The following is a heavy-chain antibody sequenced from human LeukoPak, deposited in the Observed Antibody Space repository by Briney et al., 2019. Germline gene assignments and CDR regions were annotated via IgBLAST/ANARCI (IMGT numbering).Heavy chain of an antibody. CDR2: INHSGNT. J-gene: IGHJ4*02. D-gene: IGHD3-3*01. V-gene: IGHV4-34*01. CDR3: AREVRANDFWSGYSSGSIFDY. Sequence: SETLSLTCAVYGGSFSNYYWTWIRQSPGKGLEWIGEINHSGNTNDNPSLKSRVTISLDTSKNQFSLKLISVTAADTAVYYCAREVRANDFWSGYSSGSIFDYWGQGTPVTVSS. CDR1: GGSFSNYY.